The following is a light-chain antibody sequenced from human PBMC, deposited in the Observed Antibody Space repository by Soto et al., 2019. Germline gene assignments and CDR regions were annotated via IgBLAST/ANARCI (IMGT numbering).Light chain of an antibody. V-gene: IGKV1-5*03. J-gene: IGKJ1*01. Sequence: DFQMTQSPPTLSASVGDRVTITCRASQNIRSGLAWFQQKPGKAPKLLIYKASTLKSGVPSRFSGSGSGTEFTLTISSLQPDDFATYYCQHYNSYSEAFGQGTKVDIK. CDR1: QNIRSG. CDR2: KAS. CDR3: QHYNSYSEA.